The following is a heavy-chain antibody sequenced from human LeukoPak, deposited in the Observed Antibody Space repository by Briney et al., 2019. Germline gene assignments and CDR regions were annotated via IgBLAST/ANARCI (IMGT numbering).Heavy chain of an antibody. V-gene: IGHV3-7*03. Sequence: PGGSLRLSCVGSGFTFSSSWMGWVRQAPGKGLEWVANIKQDETEKYYAGSVKGRFTISRDNAKNSMYLQMDSLRVEDTAMYYCAKRSAWSLFDPWGQGTLVTVSS. J-gene: IGHJ5*02. CDR1: GFTFSSSW. D-gene: IGHD6-19*01. CDR3: AKRSAWSLFDP. CDR2: IKQDETEK.